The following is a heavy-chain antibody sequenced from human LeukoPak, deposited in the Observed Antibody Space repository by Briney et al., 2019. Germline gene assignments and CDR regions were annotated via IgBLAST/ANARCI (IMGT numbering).Heavy chain of an antibody. V-gene: IGHV3-9*01. D-gene: IGHD2-2*01. CDR1: GFTFDDYA. CDR2: ISWNSGSI. CDR3: AKLGYCSSTSCYGSHYFDY. Sequence: GRSLRLSCAASGFTFDDYAMHWVRQAPGKGLEWVSGISWNSGSIGYADSVKGRFTISRDNAKNSLYVQMNSLRAEDTALYYCAKLGYCSSTSCYGSHYFDYWGQGTLVTVSS. J-gene: IGHJ4*02.